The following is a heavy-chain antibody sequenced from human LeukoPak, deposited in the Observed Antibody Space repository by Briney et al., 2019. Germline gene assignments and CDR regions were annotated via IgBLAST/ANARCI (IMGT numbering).Heavy chain of an antibody. J-gene: IGHJ4*02. V-gene: IGHV1-2*02. CDR3: ARDWASTGYPVDY. CDR2: INPNSGGT. CDR1: GYTFTGYY. Sequence: ASVKVSCKASGYTFTGYYMHWVRQAPGQGLEWMGWINPNSGGTNYAQKFQGRVTMTRDTSISTAYMELSRLRSDDTAVYYCARDWASTGYPVDYWGQGTLVTVSS. D-gene: IGHD3-9*01.